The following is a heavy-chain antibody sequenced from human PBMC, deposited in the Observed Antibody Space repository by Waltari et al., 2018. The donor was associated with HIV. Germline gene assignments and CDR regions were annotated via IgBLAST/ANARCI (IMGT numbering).Heavy chain of an antibody. D-gene: IGHD6-19*01. Sequence: QVQLVRSGAEVKKPGASVKVSCKASGDTFTIYEINWVRQATGQGLEWMGWMNPNSGDTGYAQKFQGRITMTSNTSISTVYMELSSLTSEETAVYYCVRAAIYSRGCFDYWGQGTLVTVSS. CDR3: VRAAIYSRGCFDY. CDR2: MNPNSGDT. J-gene: IGHJ4*02. V-gene: IGHV1-8*01. CDR1: GDTFTIYE.